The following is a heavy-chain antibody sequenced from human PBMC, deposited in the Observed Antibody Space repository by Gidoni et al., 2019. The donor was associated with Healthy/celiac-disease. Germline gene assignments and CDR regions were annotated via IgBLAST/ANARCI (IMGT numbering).Heavy chain of an antibody. J-gene: IGHJ4*02. CDR3: AKDRASYCSGGSCYGDY. V-gene: IGHV3-23*01. Sequence: EVQLLASGGGLVQPGGSLRLSCAASGFTFSSYAMSWVRQAPGKGLEWVSAISGSGGSTYYADSVKGRFTISRDNSKNTLYLQMNSLRAEDTAVYYCAKDRASYCSGGSCYGDYWGQGTLVTVSS. D-gene: IGHD2-15*01. CDR2: ISGSGGST. CDR1: GFTFSSYA.